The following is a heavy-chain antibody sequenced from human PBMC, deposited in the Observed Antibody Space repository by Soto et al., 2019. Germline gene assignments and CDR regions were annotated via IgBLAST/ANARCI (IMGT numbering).Heavy chain of an antibody. CDR2: ISSSSSTI. D-gene: IGHD3-3*01. J-gene: IGHJ6*03. V-gene: IGHV3-48*01. Sequence: PGGSLRLSCAASGFTFSNYVMSWVRQAPGKGLEWVSYISSSSSTIYYADSVKGRFTISRDNAKNSLYLQMNSLRAEDTAVYYCARRFFRYYYYMDVWGKGTTVTVSS. CDR1: GFTFSNYV. CDR3: ARRFFRYYYYMDV.